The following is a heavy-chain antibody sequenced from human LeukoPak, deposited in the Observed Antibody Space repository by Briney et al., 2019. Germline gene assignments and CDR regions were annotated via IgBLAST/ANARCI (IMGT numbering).Heavy chain of an antibody. CDR3: ARGPVEMATIDSPFDY. V-gene: IGHV4-34*01. J-gene: IGHJ4*02. D-gene: IGHD5-24*01. CDR2: INHSGST. Sequence: SETLSLTCAVYGGSFSGYYWRWIRQPPGKGLEWIGEINHSGSTNYNPSLKSRVTISVDTSKNQFSLKLSSVTAADTAVYYCARGPVEMATIDSPFDYWGQGTLVTVSS. CDR1: GGSFSGYY.